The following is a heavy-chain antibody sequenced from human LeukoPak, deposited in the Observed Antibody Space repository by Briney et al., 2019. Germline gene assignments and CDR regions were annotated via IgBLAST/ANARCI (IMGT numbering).Heavy chain of an antibody. V-gene: IGHV1-69*04. CDR1: GGTFSSYA. CDR2: IIPILGIA. CDR3: AGIGSTHPFDY. Sequence: ASVKVSCKASGGTFSSYAISWVRQAPGQGLEWMGRIIPILGIANYAQKFQGRVTITADKSTSTTYMELSSLRSEDTAVYYCAGIGSTHPFDYWGQGTLVTVSS. D-gene: IGHD3-10*01. J-gene: IGHJ4*02.